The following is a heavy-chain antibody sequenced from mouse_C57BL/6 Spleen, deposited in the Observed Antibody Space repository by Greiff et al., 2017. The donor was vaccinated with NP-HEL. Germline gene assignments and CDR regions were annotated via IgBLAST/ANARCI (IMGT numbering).Heavy chain of an antibody. CDR2: IYPGDGNT. CDR3: ASRIYYSMDY. D-gene: IGHD2-1*01. Sequence: VKLMESGPELVKPGASVTISCKASGYAFSSSWMNWVKQRPGKGLDWIGRIYPGDGNTYYNGKFKGKATLTADKSSSTAYMQLSSLTSEDSAVYFCASRIYYSMDYWGQGTSVTVSS. V-gene: IGHV1-82*01. CDR1: GYAFSSSW. J-gene: IGHJ4*01.